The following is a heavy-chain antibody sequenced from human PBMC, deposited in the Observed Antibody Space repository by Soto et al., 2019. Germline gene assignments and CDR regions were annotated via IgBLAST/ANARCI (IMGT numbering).Heavy chain of an antibody. V-gene: IGHV1-18*01. Sequence: ASVNGSCKASGYTFTSYGISWVRQAPGQGLELMGWVSAYNGSTNYAQKLQGRVTMTTDTSTSTAYMELRSLRSDDTAVYYCARDADYDFWSGDAQGPYYFDYWGQGTLVTVYS. J-gene: IGHJ4*02. CDR3: ARDADYDFWSGDAQGPYYFDY. CDR2: VSAYNGST. CDR1: GYTFTSYG. D-gene: IGHD3-3*01.